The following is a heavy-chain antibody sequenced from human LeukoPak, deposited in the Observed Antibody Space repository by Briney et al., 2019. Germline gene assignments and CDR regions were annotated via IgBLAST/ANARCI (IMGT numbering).Heavy chain of an antibody. J-gene: IGHJ4*02. V-gene: IGHV1-69*05. D-gene: IGHD2-2*01. Sequence: SVKVSCKASGGTFSSYAISWVRQAPGQGLEWMGGIIPIFGTANYAQKFQGRVTITTDESTSTAYMKLSSLRSEDTAVYYCARGWGVPAGFDYWGQGTLVTVSS. CDR2: IIPIFGTA. CDR3: ARGWGVPAGFDY. CDR1: GGTFSSYA.